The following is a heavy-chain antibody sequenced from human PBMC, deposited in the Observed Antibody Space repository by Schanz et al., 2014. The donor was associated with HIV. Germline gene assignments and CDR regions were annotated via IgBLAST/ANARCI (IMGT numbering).Heavy chain of an antibody. CDR3: VKDSGTMISGTRWFDP. CDR2: ISYDGSNK. V-gene: IGHV3-30-3*01. D-gene: IGHD3-16*01. Sequence: QVQLVESGGGVVQPGRSLRLSCAASGFTFSSYAMYWVRQAPGKGLEWVAVISYDGSNKYYADSVKGRFTISRDNSKNTLYLQMNSLRAEDTALYYCVKDSGTMISGTRWFDPWGQGSLVTVSS. CDR1: GFTFSSYA. J-gene: IGHJ5*02.